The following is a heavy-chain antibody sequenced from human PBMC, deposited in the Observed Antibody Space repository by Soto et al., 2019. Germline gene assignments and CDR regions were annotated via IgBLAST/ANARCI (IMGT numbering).Heavy chain of an antibody. CDR3: PREEAASHYGMSV. CDR1: GGSISSGGYS. CDR2: VYYSASP. J-gene: IGHJ6*04. V-gene: IGHV4-31*03. D-gene: IGHD6-25*01. Sequence: QVQLQESGPGLVKPSQTLSLTCTVSGGSISSGGYSWSWIRQHPGKGLEWIVYVYYSASPSYNPSLKSRGARSVDTSEHHFSLQQNSVTAADPAVYYFPREEAASHYGMSVWGKGTTVAVAS.